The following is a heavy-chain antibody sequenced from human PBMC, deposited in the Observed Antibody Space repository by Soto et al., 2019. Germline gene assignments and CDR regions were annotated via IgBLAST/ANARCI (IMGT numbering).Heavy chain of an antibody. CDR1: GGSISSGGYY. CDR3: ARGRGIVVVVAATPAFDI. J-gene: IGHJ3*02. Sequence: QVQLQESGPGLVKPSQTLSLTCTVSGGSISSGGYYWSWIRQHPGKGLEWIGYIYYSGSTYYNPCLKSRVTISVDTSKNQFSLKLSSVTAADTAVYYCARGRGIVVVVAATPAFDIWGQGTMVTVSS. D-gene: IGHD2-15*01. V-gene: IGHV4-31*03. CDR2: IYYSGST.